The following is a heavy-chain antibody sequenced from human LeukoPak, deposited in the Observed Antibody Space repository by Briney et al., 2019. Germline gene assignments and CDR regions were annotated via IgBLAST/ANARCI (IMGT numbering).Heavy chain of an antibody. V-gene: IGHV3-11*01. CDR1: GFTFSDYY. CDR3: ARDLLRSDAFDI. J-gene: IGHJ3*02. CDR2: ISSSGSTI. Sequence: PGGSLRLSCAASGFTFSDYYMSWIRQAPGKGLEWVSCISSSGSTIYYADSVKGRFTISRDNSKNTLYLQMNSLRAEDAAVYYCARDLLRSDAFDIWGQGTMVTVSS.